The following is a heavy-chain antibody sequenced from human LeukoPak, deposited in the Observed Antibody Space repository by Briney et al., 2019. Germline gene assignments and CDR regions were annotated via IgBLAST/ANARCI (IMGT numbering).Heavy chain of an antibody. J-gene: IGHJ4*02. V-gene: IGHV3-7*03. Sequence: GGALRLSCPASGFTFSSYWMSWVRQAPGKGLEWVANINQDGSEKDNVDSVNGRFTLSIDRAQQSHYLQMNRLRADGTAVSYCSSTPGSYDYWGQGTLVTVSS. D-gene: IGHD7-27*01. CDR1: GFTFSSYW. CDR2: INQDGSEK. CDR3: SSTPGSYDY.